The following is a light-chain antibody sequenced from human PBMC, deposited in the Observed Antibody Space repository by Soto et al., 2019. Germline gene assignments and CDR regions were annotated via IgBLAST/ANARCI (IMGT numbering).Light chain of an antibody. V-gene: IGKV1-39*01. CDR1: QAITSD. Sequence: DIQMTQSPSSLSASVGDRVTITCRASQAITSDLNWYQQRPGKAPKLLIYAASNLQSGVPSRFSGSGSGTDFTFIISSLKPEESATYDGQQLNSYTLTVGQGTRLEIK. J-gene: IGKJ5*01. CDR2: AAS. CDR3: QQLNSYTLT.